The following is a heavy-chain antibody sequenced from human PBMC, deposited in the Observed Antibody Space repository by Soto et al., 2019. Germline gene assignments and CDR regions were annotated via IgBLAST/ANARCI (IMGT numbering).Heavy chain of an antibody. CDR3: ASLFRPVGYCSSTSCYNCYYYGMDV. J-gene: IGHJ6*02. CDR1: GGSFSGYY. D-gene: IGHD2-2*01. CDR2: INHSGST. V-gene: IGHV4-34*01. Sequence: SETLSLTCAVYGGSFSGYYWSWIRQPPGKGLEWIGEINHSGSTNYNPSLKSRVTISVDTSKNQFSLKLSSVTAADTAVYYCASLFRPVGYCSSTSCYNCYYYGMDVWGQGTTVTV.